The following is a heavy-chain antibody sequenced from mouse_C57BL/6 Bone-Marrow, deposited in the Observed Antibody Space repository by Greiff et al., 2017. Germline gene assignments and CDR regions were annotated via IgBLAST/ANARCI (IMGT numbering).Heavy chain of an antibody. J-gene: IGHJ2*01. D-gene: IGHD1-1*01. CDR2: IDPENGDT. V-gene: IGHV14-4*01. Sequence: EVQLQQSGAELVRPGASVKLSCTASGFNFKDYYMHWVKQRPEQGLEWIGWIDPENGDTEYSSKFQGKATITADTSSNTAYLQLSSLTSEDTAVYYCTTGLITTVEDHGGQGTALTVSA. CDR1: GFNFKDYY. CDR3: TTGLITTVEDH.